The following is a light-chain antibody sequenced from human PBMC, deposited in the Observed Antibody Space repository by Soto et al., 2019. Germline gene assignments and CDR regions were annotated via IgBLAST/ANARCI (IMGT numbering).Light chain of an antibody. CDR3: QQYNTYSWA. CDR2: KAS. Sequence: DIQMTQSPSIVSSSVGDRVTITCQASQRIDTWLAWYQQKPGTAPKLLIYKASTLASGVPSRFRGRGSGTEFTLTISSLQADDFETYYCQQYNTYSWAFGQGTKVDIK. V-gene: IGKV1-5*03. CDR1: QRIDTW. J-gene: IGKJ1*01.